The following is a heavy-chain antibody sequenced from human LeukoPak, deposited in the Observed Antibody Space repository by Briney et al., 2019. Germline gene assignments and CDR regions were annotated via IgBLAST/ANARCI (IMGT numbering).Heavy chain of an antibody. J-gene: IGHJ4*02. Sequence: GASVKVSCKASGYTFTGYYMHWVRQAPGQGLERMGWINPNSGGTNYAQKFQGWVTMTRDTSISTAYMELSRLRSDDTAVYYCARGEDSSGYYSYSYWGQGTLVTVSS. CDR2: INPNSGGT. V-gene: IGHV1-2*04. CDR1: GYTFTGYY. D-gene: IGHD3-22*01. CDR3: ARGEDSSGYYSYSY.